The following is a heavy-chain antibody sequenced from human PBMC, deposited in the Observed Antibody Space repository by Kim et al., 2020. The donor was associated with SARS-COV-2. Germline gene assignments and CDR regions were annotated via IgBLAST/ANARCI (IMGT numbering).Heavy chain of an antibody. J-gene: IGHJ4*01. V-gene: IGHV3-21*01. D-gene: IGHD2-15*01. CDR3: ARDLVVGAASIYYFDF. Sequence: GGSLRLSCAASGFTFIDYSMNWVRQTPGKGLEWVSSISGSGNYIYYADSVKGRFTISRDNAKNSLYLKMYSLRAEDTAVYYCARDLVVGAASIYYFDFWG. CDR2: ISGSGNYI. CDR1: GFTFIDYS.